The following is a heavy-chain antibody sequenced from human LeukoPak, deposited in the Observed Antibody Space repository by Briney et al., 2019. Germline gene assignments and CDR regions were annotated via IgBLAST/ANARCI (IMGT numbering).Heavy chain of an antibody. J-gene: IGHJ4*02. V-gene: IGHV3-9*01. CDR2: ISWKSGTI. Sequence: PGRSLRLSCAASGFTFSSYGMHWVRQPPGKGLEWVSSISWKSGTIGYADSVKGRFTISRDNAKNSLYLQMNSLRADDTALYFCARGEYDVLTAFFYFDYWGQGTLVTVSS. D-gene: IGHD3-9*01. CDR3: ARGEYDVLTAFFYFDY. CDR1: GFTFSSYG.